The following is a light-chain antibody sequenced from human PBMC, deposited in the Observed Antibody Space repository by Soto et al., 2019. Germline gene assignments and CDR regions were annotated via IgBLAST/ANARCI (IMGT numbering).Light chain of an antibody. J-gene: IGKJ4*01. V-gene: IGKV3-15*01. CDR1: QRVGSY. CDR3: QQYNISPLT. CDR2: GAS. Sequence: IVMTQSPSTLSGSPGERATLSCGASQRVGSYLAWYQQKPGQAPRLLIYGASTRAPGVPARFSGSGSGTEFTLTICCLQPEDFAVYYCQQYNISPLTFGRGAKVDIK.